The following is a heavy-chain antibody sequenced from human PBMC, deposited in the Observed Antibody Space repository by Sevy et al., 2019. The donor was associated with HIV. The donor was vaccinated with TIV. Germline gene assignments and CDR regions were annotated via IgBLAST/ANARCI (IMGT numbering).Heavy chain of an antibody. CDR3: ARGRGVAGYFDY. Sequence: SETLSLTCSVSGDSITSYYWTWLRQPPGKGLEWIGYIHYSGSTHYNPSPKNRVTISVDAAKNQFSLKVNSVTAADTAVYYCARGRGVAGYFDYWGQGTLVTVSS. V-gene: IGHV4-59*01. CDR1: GDSITSYY. D-gene: IGHD3-3*01. CDR2: IHYSGST. J-gene: IGHJ4*03.